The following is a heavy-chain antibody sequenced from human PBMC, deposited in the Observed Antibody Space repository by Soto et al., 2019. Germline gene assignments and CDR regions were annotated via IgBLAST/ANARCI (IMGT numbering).Heavy chain of an antibody. V-gene: IGHV3-23*01. CDR2: FRTGGDDATT. D-gene: IGHD2-15*01. CDR3: AINANSGPGTQYSDI. J-gene: IGHJ1*01. Sequence: PWGSLRLSCAASGFTFNSYSMSWVRQAPGKGLEWVSGFRTGGDDATTYYADSVKGRFTISRDNSKNMLFLQMNSLRAEDTAIYYCAINANSGPGTQYSDIWGPGTLV. CDR1: GFTFNSYS.